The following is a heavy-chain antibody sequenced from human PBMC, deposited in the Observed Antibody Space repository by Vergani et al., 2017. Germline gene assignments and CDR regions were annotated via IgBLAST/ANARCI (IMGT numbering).Heavy chain of an antibody. CDR2: IIPIFGTA. D-gene: IGHD3-9*01. CDR1: GGTFSSYA. J-gene: IGHJ6*02. V-gene: IGHV1-69*13. Sequence: QVQLVQSGAEGKKPGSSVKVSCKASGGTFSSYAISWVRQAPGQGLEWMGRIIPIFGTANYAQKFQGRVTITADESTSTAYMELSRLRSEDTAVYYCASTYYDILTGLDYYYYGMDVWGQGTTVTVSS. CDR3: ASTYYDILTGLDYYYYGMDV.